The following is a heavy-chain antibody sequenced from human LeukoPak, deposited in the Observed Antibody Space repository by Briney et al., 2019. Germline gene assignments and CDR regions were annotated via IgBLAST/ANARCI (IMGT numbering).Heavy chain of an antibody. V-gene: IGHV1-2*02. CDR3: ARGREGDCGGDCFSIDAFDN. D-gene: IGHD2-21*01. CDR2: INPNSGGT. CDR1: GYTFTGYY. J-gene: IGHJ3*02. Sequence: ASVKVSCKASGYTFTGYYMHWVRQAPRQGLERMGWINPNSGGTNYAQKFQGRVTMTRDTSISTAYMELSRLRSDVMAVYYCARGREGDCGGDCFSIDAFDNWGQGTMVTVSS.